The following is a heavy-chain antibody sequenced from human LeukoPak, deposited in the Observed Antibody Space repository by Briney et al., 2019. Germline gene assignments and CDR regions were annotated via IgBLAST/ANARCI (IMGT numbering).Heavy chain of an antibody. CDR2: INPNSGDT. J-gene: IGHJ4*02. V-gene: IGHV1-2*02. CDR3: ATLRTGDLDY. Sequence: GASVKVSCKASGYTLTGYYMHWVRQAPGQGLEWMGWINPNSGDTNYAQRFQGRVTMTRDTSITTAYMELSRLRSDDTAVYYCATLRTGDLDYWGRGTLVTVSS. D-gene: IGHD7-27*01. CDR1: GYTLTGYY.